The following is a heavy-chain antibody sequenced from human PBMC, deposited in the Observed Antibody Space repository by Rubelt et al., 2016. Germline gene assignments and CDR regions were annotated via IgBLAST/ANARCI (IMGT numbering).Heavy chain of an antibody. J-gene: IGHJ5*02. Sequence: GYVYYSGSTYYNPSLKSRVTISVDTSKNQFSLKLSSVTAADTAVYYCARQQLVIGNWFDPWGQGTLVTVSS. V-gene: IGHV4-39*01. D-gene: IGHD6-13*01. CDR2: VYYSGST. CDR3: ARQQLVIGNWFDP.